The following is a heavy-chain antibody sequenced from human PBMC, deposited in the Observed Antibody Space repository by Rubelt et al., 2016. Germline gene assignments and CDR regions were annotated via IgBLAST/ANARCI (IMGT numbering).Heavy chain of an antibody. CDR1: GGTFSSYA. J-gene: IGHJ3*02. V-gene: IGHV1-69*13. D-gene: IGHD2-2*01. Sequence: QVQLVQSGAEVKKPGASVKVSCKASGGTFSSYAISWVRQAPGQGLEWMGGIIPIFGTANYAQKFQGRVTITADESTSTAYMELSSLRCEDTAVYYCARAEINPGYCSSTSCHPSGSDAFDIWGQGTMVTVSS. CDR2: IIPIFGTA. CDR3: ARAEINPGYCSSTSCHPSGSDAFDI.